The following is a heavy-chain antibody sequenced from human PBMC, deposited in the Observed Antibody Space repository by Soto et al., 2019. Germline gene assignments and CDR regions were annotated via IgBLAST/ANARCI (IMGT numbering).Heavy chain of an antibody. J-gene: IGHJ6*03. Sequence: GGSLRLSCAASGFTFDDYGMSWVRQAPGKGLEWVSGINWNGGSTGYADSVKGRFTISRDNAKNSLYLQMNSLRAEDTALYHCARRFYPQNEYSSSSQNYYYYMDVWGKGTTVTVSS. D-gene: IGHD6-6*01. CDR3: ARRFYPQNEYSSSSQNYYYYMDV. CDR2: INWNGGST. CDR1: GFTFDDYG. V-gene: IGHV3-20*01.